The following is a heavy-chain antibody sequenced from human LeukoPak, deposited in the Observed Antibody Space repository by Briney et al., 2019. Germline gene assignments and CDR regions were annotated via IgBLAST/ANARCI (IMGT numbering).Heavy chain of an antibody. CDR3: ARDSPVFDFWSGYRSEYYFDY. Sequence: PGGSLRLSCAASGFIFSNYAMYWVRQAPGKGLEWVSAISGRSDNTYYADSVKGRFTLSRDSSKNTLYLQMNSLRAEDTAVYYCARDSPVFDFWSGYRSEYYFDYWGQGTLVTVSS. CDR1: GFIFSNYA. CDR2: ISGRSDNT. D-gene: IGHD3-3*01. V-gene: IGHV3-23*01. J-gene: IGHJ4*02.